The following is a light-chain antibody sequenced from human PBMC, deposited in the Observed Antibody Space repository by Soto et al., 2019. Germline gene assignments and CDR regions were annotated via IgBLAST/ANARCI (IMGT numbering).Light chain of an antibody. CDR1: QSVTSR. V-gene: IGKV1-5*01. CDR2: GAS. CDR3: QQYNSYSLT. Sequence: DIQMTQSTSTLSASVGDRVTITCRASQSVTSRLAWYQQKPGKAPKLLIYGASNLESGVPSRFSGSGSGTEFTLTISSLQPDDFATYYCQQYNSYSLTFGGGTTVEIK. J-gene: IGKJ4*01.